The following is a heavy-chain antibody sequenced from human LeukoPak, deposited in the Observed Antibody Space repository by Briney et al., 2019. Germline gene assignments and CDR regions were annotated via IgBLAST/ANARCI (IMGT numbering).Heavy chain of an antibody. J-gene: IGHJ3*02. Sequence: GGSLRLSCAASGFTFRSYAMIWVRHAPGKGLQWVSALSVSGRGTYYADFVKGRFTVSRDNSKNTLYLQMNSLRAEDTALYFCAKGIPWACLPYCAFDIWGQGTMVTVSS. V-gene: IGHV3-23*01. CDR3: AKGIPWACLPYCAFDI. CDR1: GFTFRSYA. D-gene: IGHD1-26*01. CDR2: LSVSGRGT.